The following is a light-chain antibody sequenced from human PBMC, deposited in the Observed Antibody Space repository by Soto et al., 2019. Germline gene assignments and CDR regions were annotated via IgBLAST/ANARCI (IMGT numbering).Light chain of an antibody. CDR1: SSDGGGYKY. CDR3: GSYSSSNTLGV. CDR2: EVS. J-gene: IGLJ2*01. Sequence: QSVLTQPASVSGYPGQSIAISCSGTSSDGGGYKYVSWYQQHPGKAPKLMIYEVSNRPSGVSNRFSGSKSGNTASLTISGLQAEDEADYYCGSYSSSNTLGVFGGGTKLTVL. V-gene: IGLV2-14*01.